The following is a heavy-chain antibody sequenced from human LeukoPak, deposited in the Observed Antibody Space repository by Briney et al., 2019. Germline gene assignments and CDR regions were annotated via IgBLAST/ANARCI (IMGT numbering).Heavy chain of an antibody. CDR1: GFTFSSYA. V-gene: IGHV3-23*01. CDR2: ISGSGGST. D-gene: IGHD3-22*01. CDR3: ATQRITMIVVADY. Sequence: GGSLRLSCAASGFTFSSYAMRWVRQAPGKGLEWVSAISGSGGSTYCADSVKGRFTISRDNSKNTLYLQMNSLRAEDTAVYYCATQRITMIVVADYWGQGTLVTVSS. J-gene: IGHJ4*02.